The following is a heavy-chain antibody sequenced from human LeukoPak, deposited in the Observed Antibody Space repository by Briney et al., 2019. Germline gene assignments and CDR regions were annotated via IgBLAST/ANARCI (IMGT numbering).Heavy chain of an antibody. CDR2: ISGDGVST. D-gene: IGHD2-15*01. CDR1: GFMFDDSA. CDR3: AKEGYSHTSNYFDN. J-gene: IGHJ4*02. V-gene: IGHV3-43*02. Sequence: TGGSLRLSCAASGFMFDDSAMHWVRQAPGKGLEWVSLISGDGVSTFYADSVKGRFTIPRDNSKNSLSLQMDSLTTEDTALYYCAKEGYSHTSNYFDNWGQGILVTVSS.